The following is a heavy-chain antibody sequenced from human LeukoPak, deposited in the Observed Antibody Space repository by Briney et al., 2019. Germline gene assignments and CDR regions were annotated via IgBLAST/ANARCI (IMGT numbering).Heavy chain of an antibody. CDR1: GFTFSACE. CDR2: ISRSGSTR. J-gene: IGHJ3*02. V-gene: IGHV3-48*03. D-gene: IGHD3-10*01. Sequence: GGSLRLSCAISGFTFSACELTWVRQAPGKGLEWVSYISRSGSTRYYADSVKGRFTISRDNAKNSLYLQMNSLRAEDTAVYYCARVATMVRVPLDALDIWGQGTMVSVSS. CDR3: ARVATMVRVPLDALDI.